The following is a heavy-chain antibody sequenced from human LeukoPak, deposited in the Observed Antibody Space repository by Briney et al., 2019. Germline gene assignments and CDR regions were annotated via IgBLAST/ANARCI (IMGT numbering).Heavy chain of an antibody. CDR2: IQIGGST. CDR1: GGSISSGRHY. V-gene: IGHV4-61*02. CDR3: ARGRRKGPRDYDILTGYTKPKNWFDP. Sequence: TSETLSLTCTVSGGSISSGRHYWTWVRQPAGKRQEWIARIQIGGSTNYNPSLKSRVTISVDTSKNQFSLKLSSVTAADTAVYYCARGRRKGPRDYDILTGYTKPKNWFDPWGQGTLVTVSS. D-gene: IGHD3-9*01. J-gene: IGHJ5*02.